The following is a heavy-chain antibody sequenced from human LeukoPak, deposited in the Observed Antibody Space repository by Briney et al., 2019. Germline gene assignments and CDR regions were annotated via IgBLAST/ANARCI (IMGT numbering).Heavy chain of an antibody. CDR2: INPTGGST. CDR3: ARTAARRFDY. D-gene: IGHD6-6*01. CDR1: GYTCPSYF. J-gene: IGHJ4*02. Sequence: ASVKVSCKASGYTCPSYFMHWVRQAPGQGLEWMGIINPTGGSTTYAQKFQGRVTMTRDPSTSTVYMELSSLRSDDTAVYYCARTAARRFDYWGQGTLVTVSS. V-gene: IGHV1-46*01.